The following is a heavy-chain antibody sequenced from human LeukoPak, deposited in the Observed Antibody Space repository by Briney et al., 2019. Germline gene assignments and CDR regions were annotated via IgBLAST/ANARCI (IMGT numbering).Heavy chain of an antibody. CDR2: IYYSGST. CDR3: ARHEYSGSYYPFDY. D-gene: IGHD1-26*01. CDR1: GGSISSSSYY. Sequence: SETLSLTCTVSGGSISSSSYYWGWIRQPPGKGLEWIGSIYYSGSTCYNPSLKSRVTISVDTSKNQFSLKLSSVTAADTAVYYCARHEYSGSYYPFDYWGQGTLVTVSS. V-gene: IGHV4-39*01. J-gene: IGHJ4*02.